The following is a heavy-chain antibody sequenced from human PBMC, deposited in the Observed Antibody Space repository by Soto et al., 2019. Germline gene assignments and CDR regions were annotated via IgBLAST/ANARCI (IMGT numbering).Heavy chain of an antibody. CDR1: GFTVSRNY. J-gene: IGHJ4*02. CDR3: ERDTSSGWYDY. CDR2: IYSGGST. Sequence: GGSLRLSCAASGFTVSRNYMSWVRQAPGKGLEWVSVIYSGGSTYYADSVKGRFTISRDNSKNTVFLQMNSLRADDTAVYYCERDTSSGWYDYWGQGTLVTVSS. D-gene: IGHD6-19*01. V-gene: IGHV3-53*01.